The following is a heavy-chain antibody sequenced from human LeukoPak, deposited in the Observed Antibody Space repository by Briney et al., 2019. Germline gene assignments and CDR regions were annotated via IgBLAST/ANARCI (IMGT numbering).Heavy chain of an antibody. CDR2: INHSGST. CDR3: ARTVAARPLTARFGGWFGP. V-gene: IGHV4-34*01. Sequence: PSETLSLTCAVYGGSFSGYYWSWIRQPPGKGLEWIGEINHSGSTNYNPSLKSRVTISVDTSKNQFSLKLSSVTAADTAVYYCARTVAARPLTARFGGWFGPWGQGTLVTVSS. J-gene: IGHJ5*02. D-gene: IGHD6-6*01. CDR1: GGSFSGYY.